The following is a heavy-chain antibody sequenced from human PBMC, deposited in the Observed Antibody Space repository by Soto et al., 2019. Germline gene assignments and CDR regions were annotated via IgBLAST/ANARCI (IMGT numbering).Heavy chain of an antibody. CDR2: IWYDGSNK. CDR3: ARDQGGWFVYFQR. CDR1: GFTFSSYG. D-gene: IGHD6-19*01. Sequence: PGGSLRLSCAASGFTFSSYGMHWVRQAPGKGLEWVAVIWYDGSNKYYADSVKGRFTISRDNSKNTLYLQMNSLRAEDTAVYYCARDQGGWFVYFQRWGQGTLVTVSS. J-gene: IGHJ1*01. V-gene: IGHV3-33*01.